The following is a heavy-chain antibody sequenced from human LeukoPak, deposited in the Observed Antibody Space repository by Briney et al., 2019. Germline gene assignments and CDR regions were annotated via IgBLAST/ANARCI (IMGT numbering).Heavy chain of an antibody. CDR3: ASRSGVGALDAFDI. Sequence: GESLKISCKGSGYRFTSYWIGWVRQMPGKGLEWMGIIYPSDSDTRYSPSFQGQVSISADKSISAAYLQWSSLKASDTAMYYCASRSGVGALDAFDIWSQGTMVTVSS. J-gene: IGHJ3*02. CDR1: GYRFTSYW. D-gene: IGHD1-26*01. CDR2: IYPSDSDT. V-gene: IGHV5-51*01.